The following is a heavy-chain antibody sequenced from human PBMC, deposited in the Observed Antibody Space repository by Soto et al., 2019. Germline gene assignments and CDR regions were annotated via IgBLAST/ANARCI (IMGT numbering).Heavy chain of an antibody. J-gene: IGHJ3*02. D-gene: IGHD3-3*01. Sequence: QVQLQQWGAGLLKPSETLSLTCAVYGGSFRGYYWSWIRQPPGKGLEWIGEINHSGSTNYNPSLTSRVTLSVDTSKSQFSVKLSSVSAADTTLYYWARGGMYYDFWGGENAFDIWGQGTMVTVSS. CDR2: INHSGST. V-gene: IGHV4-34*01. CDR1: GGSFRGYY. CDR3: ARGGMYYDFWGGENAFDI.